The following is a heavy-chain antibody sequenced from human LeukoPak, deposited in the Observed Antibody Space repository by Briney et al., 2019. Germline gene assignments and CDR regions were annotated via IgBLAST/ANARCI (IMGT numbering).Heavy chain of an antibody. J-gene: IGHJ4*02. Sequence: SETLSLTCTVSGGPISSSRYYWDWVRQPPGKGLEWIGGIYYSGNTYYNPSLKSRVTISVGTSKNQFSLKVTSMTAADAAVYYCARRDGYNGPLDYWGQGTLVTVSS. CDR3: ARRDGYNGPLDY. CDR2: IYYSGNT. D-gene: IGHD5-24*01. V-gene: IGHV4-39*01. CDR1: GGPISSSRYY.